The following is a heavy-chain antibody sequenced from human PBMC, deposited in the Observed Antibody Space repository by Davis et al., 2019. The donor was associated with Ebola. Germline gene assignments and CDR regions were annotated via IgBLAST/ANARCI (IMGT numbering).Heavy chain of an antibody. D-gene: IGHD1-1*01. J-gene: IGHJ6*02. CDR1: GYTFTSYG. V-gene: IGHV1-18*04. CDR2: ISAYNGNT. CDR3: ASKQLERGYGMDV. Sequence: ASVPVPCKASGYTFTSYGIIRVRHPPGQGPEWMGRISAYNGNTNYAQKLQGRATMTTDTSTSTAYMELRSLRSEDTAVYYCASKQLERGYGMDVWGQGTTVTVSS.